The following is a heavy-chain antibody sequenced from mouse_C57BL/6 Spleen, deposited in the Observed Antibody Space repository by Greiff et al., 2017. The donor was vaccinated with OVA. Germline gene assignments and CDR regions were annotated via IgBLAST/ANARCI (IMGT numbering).Heavy chain of an antibody. Sequence: QVQLQQSGAELVRPGTSVKVSCKASGYAFTNYLIEWVKQRPGQGLEWIGVINPGSGGTNYNEKFKGKATLTADKSSSTAYMQLSSLTSEDSAVYFCARGDFTTVAPGFAYWGQGTLVTVSA. CDR1: GYAFTNYL. V-gene: IGHV1-54*01. CDR3: ARGDFTTVAPGFAY. CDR2: INPGSGGT. D-gene: IGHD1-1*01. J-gene: IGHJ3*01.